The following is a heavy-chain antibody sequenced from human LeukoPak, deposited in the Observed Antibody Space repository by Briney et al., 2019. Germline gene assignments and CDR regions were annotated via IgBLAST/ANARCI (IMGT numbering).Heavy chain of an antibody. Sequence: GGSLRLSCAASGFIFDDYAIYWVRQALGKGLEWVSHISWNSGTIGYADSVKGRFTISRDNAKNSLYLQMNSLRAEDTALYYCAKDLASGGYYHPFDYWGQGTLVTVSS. D-gene: IGHD3-22*01. CDR3: AKDLASGGYYHPFDY. CDR1: GFIFDDYA. J-gene: IGHJ4*02. CDR2: ISWNSGTI. V-gene: IGHV3-9*01.